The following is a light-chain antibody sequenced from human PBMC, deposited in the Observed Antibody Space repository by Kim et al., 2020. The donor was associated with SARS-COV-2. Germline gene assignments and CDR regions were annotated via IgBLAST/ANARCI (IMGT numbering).Light chain of an antibody. CDR3: QQTYSTPWT. V-gene: IGKV1-39*01. CDR2: SAS. CDR1: QTVNNY. J-gene: IGKJ1*01. Sequence: DIQMTQTPSSLSASVGDRLSITCRTSQTVNNYLNWYQQRPGQVPKLLIFSASILYSGVPSRFSGSGSGTDFTLSISSLQPEDFAIYFCQQTYSTPWTFGQGTKVDIK.